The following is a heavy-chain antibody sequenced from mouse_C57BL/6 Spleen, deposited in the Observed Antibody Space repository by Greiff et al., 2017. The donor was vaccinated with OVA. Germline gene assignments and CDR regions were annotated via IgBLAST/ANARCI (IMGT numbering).Heavy chain of an antibody. CDR3: TRNWDEWAMDY. CDR1: GFTFSSYA. CDR2: ISSGGDYI. J-gene: IGHJ4*01. Sequence: EVKLVESGEGLVKPGGSLKLSCAASGFTFSSYAMSWVRQTPEKRLEWVAYISSGGDYIYYADTVKGRFTISRDNARNTLYLQMSSLKSEDTAMYYCTRNWDEWAMDYWGQGTSVTVSS. D-gene: IGHD4-1*01. V-gene: IGHV5-9-1*02.